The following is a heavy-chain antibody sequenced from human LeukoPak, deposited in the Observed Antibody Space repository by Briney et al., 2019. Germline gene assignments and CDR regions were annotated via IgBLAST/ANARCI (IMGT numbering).Heavy chain of an antibody. J-gene: IGHJ3*02. CDR3: ARLLRGSGRGAFDI. CDR1: GFTFSSYA. CDR2: ISGSGGST. Sequence: GGSLRLSCAASGFTFSSYAMSWVRQAPGKGLEWVSAISGSGGSTYYADSVKGRFTISRDNAKNSLYLQMNSLRAEDTAVYYCARLLRGSGRGAFDIWGQGTMVTVSS. D-gene: IGHD3-10*01. V-gene: IGHV3-23*01.